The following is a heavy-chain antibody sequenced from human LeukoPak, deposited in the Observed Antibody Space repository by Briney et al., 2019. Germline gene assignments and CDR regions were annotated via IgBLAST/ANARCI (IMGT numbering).Heavy chain of an antibody. CDR2: ISSSGSTI. V-gene: IGHV3-11*01. CDR1: GFTFSDYY. J-gene: IGHJ4*02. Sequence: MPGGSLRLSCAASGFTFSDYYMSWIRQAPGKGLEWVSYISSSGSTIYYADSVKGRFTISRDNAKNSVYLQMNSLRAEDTAVYYCARADYDFWSGYYTPYDYWGQGTLVTVSS. D-gene: IGHD3-3*01. CDR3: ARADYDFWSGYYTPYDY.